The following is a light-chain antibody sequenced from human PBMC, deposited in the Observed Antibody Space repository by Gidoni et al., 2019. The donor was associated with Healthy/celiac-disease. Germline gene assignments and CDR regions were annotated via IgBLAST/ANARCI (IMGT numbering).Light chain of an antibody. CDR3: QQDGSSPST. Sequence: EIVLTQSPGTLSLSPGERATLSCRASQSVSSSYLAWYQQKPGQAPRLHIYGASSRATGIPDRFSGSGSGTDFTLTISRLEPEDFAVYYCQQDGSSPSTFGQGTKLEIK. CDR1: QSVSSSY. CDR2: GAS. J-gene: IGKJ2*01. V-gene: IGKV3-20*01.